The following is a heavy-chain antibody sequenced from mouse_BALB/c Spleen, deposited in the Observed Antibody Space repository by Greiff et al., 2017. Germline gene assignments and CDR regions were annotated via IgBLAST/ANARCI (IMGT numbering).Heavy chain of an antibody. CDR2: INPSNGGT. J-gene: IGHJ2*01. Sequence: QVQLQQSGAELVKPGASVKLSCKASGYTFTSYYMYWVKQRPGQGLEWIGGINPSNGGTNFNEKFKSKATLTVDKSSSTAYMQLSSLTSEDSAVYYCTRSGRYDDGGYFDYWGQGTTLTVSS. CDR3: TRSGRYDDGGYFDY. CDR1: GYTFTSYY. V-gene: IGHV1S81*02. D-gene: IGHD2-14*01.